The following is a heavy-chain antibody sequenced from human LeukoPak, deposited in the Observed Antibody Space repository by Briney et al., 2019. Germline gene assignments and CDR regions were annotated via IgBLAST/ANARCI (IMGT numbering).Heavy chain of an antibody. V-gene: IGHV4-59*08. CDR2: IYYSEAT. D-gene: IGHD3-10*01. J-gene: IGHJ4*02. CDR1: GDSISNYY. Sequence: RPSETLCLTCTVSGDSISNYYWSWIRQPPGRGLEWIGHIYYSEATKYNPSLKSRITISVDTSKNQFSLMLSSVTAADTAVYYCARFGITVVRGGKYYFDYWGQGTLVTVSS. CDR3: ARFGITVVRGGKYYFDY.